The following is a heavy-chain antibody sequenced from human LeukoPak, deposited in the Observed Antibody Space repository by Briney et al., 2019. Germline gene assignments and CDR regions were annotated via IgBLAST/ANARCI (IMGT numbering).Heavy chain of an antibody. CDR1: GFTFSSYA. D-gene: IGHD6-19*01. J-gene: IGHJ3*02. Sequence: GSLRLSCAASGFTFSSYAMSWVRQAPGKGLEWISTSGGGGRDTYYGDSVKGRFTISRDNSKNILYLQMNSLNGADTALYYCARRGGSNGWGAFDIWGQGTMVTVSS. CDR3: ARRGGSNGWGAFDI. V-gene: IGHV3-23*01. CDR2: SGGGGRDT.